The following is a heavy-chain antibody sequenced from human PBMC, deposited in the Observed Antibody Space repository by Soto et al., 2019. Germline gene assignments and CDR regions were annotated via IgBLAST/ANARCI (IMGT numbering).Heavy chain of an antibody. CDR1: GYTFTNYG. CDR2: ISAYNGKT. D-gene: IGHD6-13*01. V-gene: IGHV1-18*01. Sequence: HVQLVQSGAEVKKPGASVKVSCKASGYTFTNYGISWVRQAPGQGLEWMGWISAYNGKTNYAQKLQGRVTMTTDTSTRTGYMELRSPRSDDTTVYYCTQTGIRESGDWFDPWGQGTLVTVSS. J-gene: IGHJ5*02. CDR3: TQTGIRESGDWFDP.